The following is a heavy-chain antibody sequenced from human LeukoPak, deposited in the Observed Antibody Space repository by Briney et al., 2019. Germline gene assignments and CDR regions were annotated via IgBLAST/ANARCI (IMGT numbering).Heavy chain of an antibody. Sequence: GDPLNISCKGPGYSFTSDGIGWVRQMHGKGLKWRGIIYPGDSDTRYSTSFRGQVTISADKSISTAYLQWSSLKASDTAMYYCARHVSGYSYGFWGQGTLVTVSS. J-gene: IGHJ4*02. D-gene: IGHD5-18*01. CDR3: ARHVSGYSYGF. CDR1: GYSFTSDG. CDR2: IYPGDSDT. V-gene: IGHV5-51*01.